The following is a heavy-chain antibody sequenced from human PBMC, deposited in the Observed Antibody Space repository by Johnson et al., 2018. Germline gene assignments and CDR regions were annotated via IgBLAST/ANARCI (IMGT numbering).Heavy chain of an antibody. CDR2: TYYRSKWYN. CDR3: ARVGREYSSSWYTYPWDFGYYYYGMDV. CDR1: GDSVSSNSAA. Sequence: QVQLQQSGPGLVKPSQTLSLTCAISGDSVSSNSAAWNWIRQSPSRGLEWLGRTYYRSKWYNDYAVSVKSRITINPDTSKNQFSLQLNSVTPEDTAVYYCARVGREYSSSWYTYPWDFGYYYYGMDVWGQGTTVTVAS. D-gene: IGHD6-13*01. V-gene: IGHV6-1*01. J-gene: IGHJ6*02.